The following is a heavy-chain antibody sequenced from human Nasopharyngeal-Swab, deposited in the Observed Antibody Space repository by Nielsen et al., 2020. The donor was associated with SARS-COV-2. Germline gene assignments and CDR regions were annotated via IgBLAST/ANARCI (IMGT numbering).Heavy chain of an antibody. J-gene: IGHJ4*02. CDR2: ISSSSTYT. V-gene: IGHV3-21*01. CDR3: ARVPGDTAMASDY. D-gene: IGHD5-18*01. Sequence: VRQAPGKGLEWVSSISSSSTYTYYADSVKGRFTVSRDNAKNSLYLQMSSLRTEDAAVYYCARVPGDTAMASDYWGQGTLVTVSS.